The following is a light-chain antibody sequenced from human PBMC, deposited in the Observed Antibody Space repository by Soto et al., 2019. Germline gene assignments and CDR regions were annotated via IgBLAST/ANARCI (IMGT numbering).Light chain of an antibody. Sequence: EIVMTQSPATLSVSPVERATLSCRASQSVSSTLAWYQQIPGQAPRLLLYGTSTRATGIPARFSGSGSGTEFTLTISSLQSEDFAFYYCQQYYQWPLTFGGGTKVEVK. J-gene: IGKJ4*01. CDR2: GTS. V-gene: IGKV3-15*01. CDR3: QQYYQWPLT. CDR1: QSVSST.